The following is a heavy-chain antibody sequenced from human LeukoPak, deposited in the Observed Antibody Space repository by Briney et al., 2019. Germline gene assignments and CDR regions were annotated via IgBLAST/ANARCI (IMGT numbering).Heavy chain of an antibody. V-gene: IGHV4-39*01. CDR3: ARQSTIVGLDGSHFDF. Sequence: ASETLSLTCNVSGDSMSRHNFFWGWIRQPPGKGLEWIAVSYYSRSAYYNPSLKSRATLSVDTSNNQFSLSLKSVTAADTAVYYCARQSTIVGLDGSHFDFWGLGTLVTVSS. J-gene: IGHJ4*02. D-gene: IGHD1-26*01. CDR2: SYYSRSA. CDR1: GDSMSRHNFF.